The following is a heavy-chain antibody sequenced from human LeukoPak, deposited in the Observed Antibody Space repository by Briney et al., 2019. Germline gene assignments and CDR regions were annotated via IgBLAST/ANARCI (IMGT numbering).Heavy chain of an antibody. V-gene: IGHV1-2*02. D-gene: IGHD3-9*01. CDR3: ARDGTVLRYFDWLSPGDAFDI. J-gene: IGHJ3*02. Sequence: ASVKVSCKASGNTFTGYYMHWVRQAPGQGLEWMGWINPNSGGTNYAQKFQGRVTMTRDTSISTAYMELSRLRSDDTAVYYCARDGTVLRYFDWLSPGDAFDIWGQGTMVTVSS. CDR2: INPNSGGT. CDR1: GNTFTGYY.